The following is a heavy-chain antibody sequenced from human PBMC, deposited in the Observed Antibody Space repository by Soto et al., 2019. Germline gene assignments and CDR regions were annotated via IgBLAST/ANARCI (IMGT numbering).Heavy chain of an antibody. CDR1: GFTFSSYA. V-gene: IGHV3-23*01. J-gene: IGHJ3*01. CDR3: AKETSPNTYYTFDF. D-gene: IGHD1-26*01. Sequence: GGSLRLSCAASGFTFSSYAMSWVREAPGEGLEWVSSISEDGVYTDYADSVKGRFTISRDNSKNTLYVQMTSLRAEDTAVYYCAKETSPNTYYTFDFWGQGTMVTVSS. CDR2: ISEDGVYT.